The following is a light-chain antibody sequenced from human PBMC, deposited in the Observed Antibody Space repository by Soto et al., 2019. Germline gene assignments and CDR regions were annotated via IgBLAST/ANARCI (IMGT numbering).Light chain of an antibody. CDR2: WAS. Sequence: DIVMTQSPDSLAVSLGERATINCKSSQSVLYSSNNKNYLAWYQQKPGQPPKLLIYWASTRESGVPDRFSGSGSGTDFPLTIRSLQAEDVAVYYCQLYYSTPPYPVGQGTKLEIK. J-gene: IGKJ2*01. V-gene: IGKV4-1*01. CDR1: QSVLYSSNNKNY. CDR3: QLYYSTPPYP.